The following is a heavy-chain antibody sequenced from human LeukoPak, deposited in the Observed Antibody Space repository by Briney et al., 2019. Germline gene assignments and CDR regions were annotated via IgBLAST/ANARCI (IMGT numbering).Heavy chain of an antibody. J-gene: IGHJ4*02. CDR1: GGTPSTYA. V-gene: IGHV1-69*13. CDR2: IIPIFGTA. D-gene: IGHD3-10*01. CDR3: ARDITGQGSGSYALDY. Sequence: PSLKLSSKPSGGTPSTYAISCVSQAPGQGLEWMGGIIPIFGTANYAQHFQGRVTITADESTSTAYMELSSLRSEDTAVYYCARDITGQGSGSYALDYWGQGTLVTVSS.